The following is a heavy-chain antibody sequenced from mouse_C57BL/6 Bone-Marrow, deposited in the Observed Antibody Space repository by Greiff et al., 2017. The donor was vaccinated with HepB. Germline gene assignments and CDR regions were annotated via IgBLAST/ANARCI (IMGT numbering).Heavy chain of an antibody. CDR2: IYPRSGNT. V-gene: IGHV1-81*01. J-gene: IGHJ4*01. Sequence: QVQLKESGAELARPGASVKLSCKASGYTFTSYGISWVKQRTGQGLEWIGEIYPRSGNTYYNEKFKGKATLTADKSSSTAYMELRSLTSEDSAVYFCARRFHYYAMDYWGQGTSVTVSS. CDR1: GYTFTSYG. CDR3: ARRFHYYAMDY.